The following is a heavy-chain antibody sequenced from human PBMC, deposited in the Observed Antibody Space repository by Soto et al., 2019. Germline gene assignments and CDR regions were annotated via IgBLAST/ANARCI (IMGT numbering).Heavy chain of an antibody. CDR1: GFTFSSYG. CDR3: AKEARDLRFLEWYYYPFDY. CDR2: ISYDGSNK. V-gene: IGHV3-30*18. J-gene: IGHJ4*02. D-gene: IGHD3-3*01. Sequence: QVQLVESGGGVVQPGRSLRLSCAASGFTFSSYGMHWVRQAPGKGLEWVAVISYDGSNKYYADSVKGRFTISRDNSKNTLYLQMNSLRAEDTAVYYCAKEARDLRFLEWYYYPFDYWGQGTLVTVSS.